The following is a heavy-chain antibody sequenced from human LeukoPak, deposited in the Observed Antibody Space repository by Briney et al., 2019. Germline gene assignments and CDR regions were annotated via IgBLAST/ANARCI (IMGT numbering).Heavy chain of an antibody. CDR1: GYSFTSYW. CDR3: ARLIGYCSGGSCLPPPYFDY. D-gene: IGHD2-15*01. J-gene: IGHJ4*02. V-gene: IGHV5-51*01. CDR2: IYPGDSDT. Sequence: GESLKISCKGSGYSFTSYWIGWVRQMPGKGLEWMGIIYPGDSDTRYSPSFQGQVTISTDKSISTAYLQWSSLKASDTAMYYCARLIGYCSGGSCLPPPYFDYWGQGTLDTVSS.